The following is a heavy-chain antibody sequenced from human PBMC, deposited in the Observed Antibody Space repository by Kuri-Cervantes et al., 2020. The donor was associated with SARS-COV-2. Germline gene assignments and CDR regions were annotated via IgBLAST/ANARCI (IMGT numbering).Heavy chain of an antibody. D-gene: IGHD7-27*01. CDR3: ARDIRMGKSLDF. CDR1: GFIFSDYY. CDR2: IGPSGTPK. V-gene: IGHV3-11*04. Sequence: SLKISCAASGFIFSDYYMTWSRQAPGKGLEWVSNIGPSGTPKYYADSVKGRFTISRDNAKNSLYLQMSSLRAEDTAVYYCARDIRMGKSLDFWGQGTLVTVSS. J-gene: IGHJ4*02.